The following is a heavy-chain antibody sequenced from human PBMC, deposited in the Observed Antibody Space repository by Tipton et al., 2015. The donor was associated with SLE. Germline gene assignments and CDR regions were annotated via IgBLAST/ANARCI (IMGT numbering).Heavy chain of an antibody. Sequence: TLSLTCTVSGGSISSGSYYWSWIRQPAGKGLEWIGHIYTSGSTNYNPSLKSRVTISVDTSKDQFSLKLSSVTAADTAVYYCARDYYTDSSGYGAFDIWGQGTMVTVSS. J-gene: IGHJ3*02. CDR1: GGSISSGSYY. V-gene: IGHV4-61*09. CDR3: ARDYYTDSSGYGAFDI. CDR2: IYTSGST. D-gene: IGHD6-19*01.